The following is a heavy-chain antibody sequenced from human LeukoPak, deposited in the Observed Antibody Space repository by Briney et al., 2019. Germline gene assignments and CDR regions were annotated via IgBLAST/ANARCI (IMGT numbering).Heavy chain of an antibody. J-gene: IGHJ4*02. CDR2: INSDGSST. D-gene: IGHD3-10*01. CDR3: ARDWETYYYYQPLYYFDY. Sequence: GGSLRLSCAASGFTFSSYWMHWVRQAPGKGLVWVSRINSDGSSTSYADSVKGRLTISRDNAKNTLYLQMNSLRAEDTAVYYCARDWETYYYYQPLYYFDYWGQGTLVTVSS. CDR1: GFTFSSYW. V-gene: IGHV3-74*01.